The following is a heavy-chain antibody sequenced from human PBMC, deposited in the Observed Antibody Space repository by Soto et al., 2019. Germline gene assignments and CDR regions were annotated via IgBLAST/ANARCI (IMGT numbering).Heavy chain of an antibody. CDR2: INPNSGGT. D-gene: IGHD2-15*01. V-gene: IGHV1-2*02. CDR1: GYTFTGYY. Sequence: ASVKVSCKASGYTFTGYYIHWVRQAPGQGLEWMGWINPNSGGTKYPQKFQGRVTMTRDTSIRTVYMSLTGLKSDDTAVYFCARDLAKGGGSAGFDYWGQGTLVTSPQ. J-gene: IGHJ4*02. CDR3: ARDLAKGGGSAGFDY.